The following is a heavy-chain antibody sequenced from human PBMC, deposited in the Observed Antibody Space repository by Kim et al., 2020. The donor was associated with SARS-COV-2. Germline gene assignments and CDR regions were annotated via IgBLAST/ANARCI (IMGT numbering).Heavy chain of an antibody. CDR2: VIGVGSKT. CDR3: VRAGWSHGGNFEGFDH. J-gene: IGHJ4*02. V-gene: IGHV3-74*03. Sequence: GGSLRLSCAASGFTFSDYWMHWVRQVPGKGLVWVARVIGVGSKTTYADSVRGRFTISRDNAKNMVFLQMNSLRVEDLAVYYCVRAGWSHGGNFEGFDHWGQGALATV. D-gene: IGHD2-21*01. CDR1: GFTFSDYW.